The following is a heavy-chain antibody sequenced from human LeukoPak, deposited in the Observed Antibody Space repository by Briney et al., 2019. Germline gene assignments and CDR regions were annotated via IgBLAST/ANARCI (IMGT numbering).Heavy chain of an antibody. Sequence: PGGSLRLSRAASGFTFSDYYMSWIRQAPGKGLEWVSYISSSGSTIYYADSVKGRFTISRDNAKNSLYLQMNSLRAEDTAVYYCARDTIFGVATLDYWGQGTLVTVSS. CDR3: ARDTIFGVATLDY. J-gene: IGHJ4*02. CDR1: GFTFSDYY. CDR2: ISSSGSTI. V-gene: IGHV3-11*01. D-gene: IGHD3-3*01.